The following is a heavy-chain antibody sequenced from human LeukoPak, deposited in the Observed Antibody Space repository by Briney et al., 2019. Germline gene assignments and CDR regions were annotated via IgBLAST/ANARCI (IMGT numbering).Heavy chain of an antibody. J-gene: IGHJ4*02. D-gene: IGHD2-2*01. CDR2: IYHSGST. Sequence: SETLSLTCAVSGGSISSSNWWSWVRQPPGKGLEWIGEIYHSGSTNYNPPLKSRVTISVDKSKNQFSLKLSSVTAADTAVYYCARDPANCSSTSCYSFDYWGQGTLVTVSS. V-gene: IGHV4-4*02. CDR3: ARDPANCSSTSCYSFDY. CDR1: GGSISSSNW.